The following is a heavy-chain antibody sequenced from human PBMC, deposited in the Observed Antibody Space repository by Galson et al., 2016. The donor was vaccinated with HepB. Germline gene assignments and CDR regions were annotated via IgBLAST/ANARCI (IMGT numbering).Heavy chain of an antibody. CDR1: GGTFSNYG. V-gene: IGHV1-69*13. CDR3: AREVTTGLVYDFDY. Sequence: SVKVSCKASGGTFSNYGFNWVRQAPGQGLEWMGGIIPMFGTPHYAQKFHGRVMITADESTSTASMEVNSLTSDDTAVDYCAREVTTGLVYDFDYWGQGALVTVSA. CDR2: IIPMFGTP. J-gene: IGHJ4*02. D-gene: IGHD1-1*01.